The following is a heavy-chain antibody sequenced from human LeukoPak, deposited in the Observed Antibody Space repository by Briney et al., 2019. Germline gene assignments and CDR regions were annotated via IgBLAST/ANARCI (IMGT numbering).Heavy chain of an antibody. Sequence: GGSLRLSCTASGFTFYSYAMSWVRQAPGKRPEWVASISGSGGNAYYAESLKGRFAISRDSSRNTLYLQMDTLRVEDTAVYYCARSGGGGGRYVYFHNWGQGTLVTVSS. CDR2: ISGSGGNA. J-gene: IGHJ1*01. V-gene: IGHV3-23*01. D-gene: IGHD2-15*01. CDR3: ARSGGGGGRYVYFHN. CDR1: GFTFYSYA.